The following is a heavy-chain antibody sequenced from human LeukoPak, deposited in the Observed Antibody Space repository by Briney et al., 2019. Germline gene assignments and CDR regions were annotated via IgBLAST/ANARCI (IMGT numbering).Heavy chain of an antibody. CDR2: INPSGGST. V-gene: IGHV1-46*01. D-gene: IGHD6-6*01. CDR1: GYTFTSYY. J-gene: IGHJ6*03. Sequence: ASVKVSCKASGYTFTSYYMHWVRQAPGQGLEWMGIINPSGGSTSYAQKFQGRVTMTRDMSTSTVYMELSSLRSEDTAVYYCARDWAARRHYMDVWGKGTTVTVSS. CDR3: ARDWAARRHYMDV.